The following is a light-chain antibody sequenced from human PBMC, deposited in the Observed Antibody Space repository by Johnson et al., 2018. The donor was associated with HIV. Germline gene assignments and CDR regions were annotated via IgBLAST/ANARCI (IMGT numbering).Light chain of an antibody. CDR1: SSNIGNNY. CDR2: DNN. Sequence: QPVLTQPPSVSAAPGQKVTISCSGSSSNIGNNYVSWYQQLPGTAPKLLIYDNNKRPSGIPDRFSGSKSGTSATLGITGLQTGDEDDYYCGTWDSSLSAVVFGTGTKVTVL. V-gene: IGLV1-51*01. J-gene: IGLJ1*01. CDR3: GTWDSSLSAVV.